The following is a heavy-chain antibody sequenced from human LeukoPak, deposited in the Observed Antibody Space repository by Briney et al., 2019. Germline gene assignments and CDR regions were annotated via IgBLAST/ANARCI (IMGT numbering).Heavy chain of an antibody. CDR1: GASITDNY. CDR3: ARHEHKAVAGDT. V-gene: IGHV4-59*05. J-gene: IGHJ5*02. Sequence: PSETLSLTCAVSGASITDNYWMWIRQPPGKGLEWVGSVYYSGKTFYSPSLESRVTISVDTSKNHFSLRLISVTAADTAMYYCARHEHKAVAGDTWGQGTLVTVSS. D-gene: IGHD6-19*01. CDR2: VYYSGKT.